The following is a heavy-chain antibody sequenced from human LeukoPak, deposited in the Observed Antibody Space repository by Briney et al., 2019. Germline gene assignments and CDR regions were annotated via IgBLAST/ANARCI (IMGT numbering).Heavy chain of an antibody. CDR3: ARVVLDHYYDSSGYLGTLDY. V-gene: IGHV1-18*01. CDR1: GYTFTSYD. D-gene: IGHD3-22*01. CDR2: INTYNGNT. J-gene: IGHJ4*02. Sequence: GASVKVSCKASGYTFTSYDINWVRQAPGQGLEWMGWINTYNGNTNYAQKFQGRVTMTTDTSTSTAYMELRSLRSDDTAVYYCARVVLDHYYDSSGYLGTLDYWGQGTLVTVSS.